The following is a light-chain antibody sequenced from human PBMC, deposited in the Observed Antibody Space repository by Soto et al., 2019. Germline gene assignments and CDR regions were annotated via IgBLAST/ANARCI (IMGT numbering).Light chain of an antibody. J-gene: IGKJ1*01. V-gene: IGKV1-5*03. Sequence: DIQRTQSPSTLCGAVGERCTSRCMASQTISSWLAWYQQKPGKAHKLLIYKASTLKSGVTSRFRGSGSGTEFTITISSLQPDDFATYYCQPYNSYSEAVGQGTQVEIK. CDR2: KAS. CDR1: QTISSW. CDR3: QPYNSYSEA.